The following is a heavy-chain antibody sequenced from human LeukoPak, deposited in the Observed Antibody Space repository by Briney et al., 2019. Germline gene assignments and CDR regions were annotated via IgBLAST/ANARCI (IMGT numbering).Heavy chain of an antibody. CDR3: ARGYPCGGECYNIWFDP. D-gene: IGHD2-21*01. V-gene: IGHV4-4*07. CDR1: GGSISSYY. Sequence: SETLSLTCTVSGGSISSYYWSWIRQPAGKGLEWIGRIYTSGSTNYNPSLKSRVTMSVDTSKNQFSLKLSSVTAADTAVYYCARGYPCGGECYNIWFDPWGQGTLVTVSS. J-gene: IGHJ5*02. CDR2: IYTSGST.